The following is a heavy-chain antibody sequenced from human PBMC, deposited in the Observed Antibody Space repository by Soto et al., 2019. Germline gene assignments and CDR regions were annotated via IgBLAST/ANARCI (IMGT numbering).Heavy chain of an antibody. D-gene: IGHD3-22*01. Sequence: QVQLQESGPGLVKPSETLSLTCTVSNGSISPSYWGWFRQPPGKGLEWIGYIYYSGSTTYNPSLESRVTTSVDTSKNQFSLKLSSVTAADTAVYYCARLGGYYQALDSWGQGTLVTVSS. CDR1: NGSISPSY. J-gene: IGHJ4*02. CDR3: ARLGGYYQALDS. V-gene: IGHV4-59*08. CDR2: IYYSGST.